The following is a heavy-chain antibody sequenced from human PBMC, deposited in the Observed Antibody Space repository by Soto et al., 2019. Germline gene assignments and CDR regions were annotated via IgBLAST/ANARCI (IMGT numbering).Heavy chain of an antibody. CDR1: GFTFTTYW. V-gene: IGHV3-7*04. CDR2: IKPDGSEK. J-gene: IGHJ3*02. CDR3: ARGDYYDTNGPFSDAFDI. D-gene: IGHD3-22*01. Sequence: GGSLRLSCASSGFTFTTYWMSWVRQATGKGLEWVANIKPDGSEKWYLDSVKGRFTISRDNAKNSLYLQMSSLRAEDTAVYYCARGDYYDTNGPFSDAFDIWGQGTMVTVSS.